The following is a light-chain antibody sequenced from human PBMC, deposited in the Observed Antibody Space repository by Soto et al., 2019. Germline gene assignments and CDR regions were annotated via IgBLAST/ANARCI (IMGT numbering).Light chain of an antibody. Sequence: EIVFTQSPATLSLSPGERATLSCRASQSVSSYLAWYQQKPGQAPRLLIYDASNRATGVPARFSGSGSGTDFTLTISSLEPEDFAVYYCQQRGNWPFTFGGGTKVDIK. CDR2: DAS. V-gene: IGKV3-11*01. CDR3: QQRGNWPFT. J-gene: IGKJ4*01. CDR1: QSVSSY.